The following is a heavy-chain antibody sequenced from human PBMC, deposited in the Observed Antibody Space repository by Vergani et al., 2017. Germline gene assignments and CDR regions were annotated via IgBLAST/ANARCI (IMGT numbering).Heavy chain of an antibody. CDR3: AREIVVVPAAQGDFSY. D-gene: IGHD2-2*01. CDR1: GFTFSSYA. J-gene: IGHJ4*02. CDR2: ISYDGSNK. V-gene: IGHV3-30-3*01. Sequence: QVQLVESGGGVVQPGRSLRLSCAASGFTFSSYAMHWVRQAPGKGLEWVAVISYDGSNKYYADSVKGRFTISRDNSKNTLYLQMNSLRAEDTAVYYCAREIVVVPAAQGDFSYWGQGTLVTVSS.